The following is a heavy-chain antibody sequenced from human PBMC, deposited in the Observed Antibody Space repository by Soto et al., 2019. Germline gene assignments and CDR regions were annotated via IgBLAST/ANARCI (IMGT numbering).Heavy chain of an antibody. CDR1: GDSVSSNSAA. Sequence: PSQTLLLTCAISGDSVSSNSAAWNWIRQSPSRGLEWLGRTYYRSKWYNDYAVSVKSRITINPDTSKNQFSLQLNSVTPEDTAVYYCARVNCSSTSCYDFYYYGMDVWGQGTTVTVSS. V-gene: IGHV6-1*01. CDR2: TYYRSKWYN. D-gene: IGHD2-2*01. J-gene: IGHJ6*02. CDR3: ARVNCSSTSCYDFYYYGMDV.